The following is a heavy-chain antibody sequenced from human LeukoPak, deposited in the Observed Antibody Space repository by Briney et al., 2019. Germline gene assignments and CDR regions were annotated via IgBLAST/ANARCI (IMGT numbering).Heavy chain of an antibody. D-gene: IGHD2-2*01. Sequence: GGSLRLSCAASGFTFSDYNMNWVRQAPGKGLEWVSSISSSATYIYYADSVKGRFTISRDNAKTSLSLQMNSLRAEDTAVYYCARNLVVPAANYYYSYGMDVWGQGTTVTVSS. J-gene: IGHJ6*02. CDR1: GFTFSDYN. CDR2: ISSSATYI. CDR3: ARNLVVPAANYYYSYGMDV. V-gene: IGHV3-21*06.